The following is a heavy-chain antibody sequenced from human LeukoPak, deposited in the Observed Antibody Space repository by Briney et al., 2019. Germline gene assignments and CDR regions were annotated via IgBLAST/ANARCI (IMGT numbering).Heavy chain of an antibody. CDR1: GGSFSGYY. Sequence: SETLSLTCAVYGGSFSGYYWSWVRQPPGGGLEWGGEINHSANTNYNPSLKTRVTISVDTSKNQFSLKLSSVTAADTAVYYCARVASNQLPRHVDYCGQGTLVTVSS. D-gene: IGHD2-2*01. CDR2: INHSANT. V-gene: IGHV4-34*01. J-gene: IGHJ4*02. CDR3: ARVASNQLPRHVDY.